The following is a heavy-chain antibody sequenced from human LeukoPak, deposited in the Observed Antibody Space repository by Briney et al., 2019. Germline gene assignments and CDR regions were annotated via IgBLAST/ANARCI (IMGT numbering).Heavy chain of an antibody. V-gene: IGHV1-18*01. CDR3: ARDPLPKPRYCSGGSCSKNWFDP. CDR1: GYTFTSYG. CDR2: ISAYNGNT. D-gene: IGHD2-15*01. Sequence: GASVKVSCKASGYTFTSYGISWVRQAPGQGLEWMGWISAYNGNTNYAQKLQGRVTMTTDTSTSTAYMELRSLRSDDTAVYYCARDPLPKPRYCSGGSCSKNWFDPWGQGTLVTVSS. J-gene: IGHJ5*02.